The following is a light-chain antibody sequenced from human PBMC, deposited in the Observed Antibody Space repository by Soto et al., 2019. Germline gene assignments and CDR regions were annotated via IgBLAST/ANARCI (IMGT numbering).Light chain of an antibody. CDR1: SGDVGGYNY. V-gene: IGLV2-11*01. Sequence: QPVLTQPPSGSGSPGQSGTISCTGTSGDVGGYNYVSWYQQHPGKAPKLMIYDVSKRPSGVPDRFSGSKSGNTASLTISGLQAEDEADYYCCSYIGSYSLVFGGGTKVTVL. CDR3: CSYIGSYSLV. CDR2: DVS. J-gene: IGLJ2*01.